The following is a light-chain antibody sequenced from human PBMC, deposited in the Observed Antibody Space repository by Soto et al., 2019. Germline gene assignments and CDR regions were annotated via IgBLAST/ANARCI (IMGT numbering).Light chain of an antibody. V-gene: IGLV2-23*01. Sequence: QSALTQPASVSGSPGQSITITCTGTGSYKFVSWYQQHPGKAPRLTIYEGSERPSGVSRRFSGSGSGNTASLTISELQAGDEAGYFCCSFSNNHVVFGGGTKLTVL. CDR2: EGS. CDR3: CSFSNNHVV. J-gene: IGLJ2*01. CDR1: GSYKF.